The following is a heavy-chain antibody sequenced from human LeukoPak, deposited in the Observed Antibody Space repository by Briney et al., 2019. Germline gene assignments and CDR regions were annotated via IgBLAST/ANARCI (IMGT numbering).Heavy chain of an antibody. CDR2: IKQDGSEK. D-gene: IGHD3-10*01. J-gene: IGHJ4*02. CDR1: GFTFSRYW. V-gene: IGHV3-7*01. Sequence: GGSLRLSCAASGFTFSRYWMSWVRQAPGKGLEWVANIKQDGSEKYYVDSVKGRFTISRDNAKNSLYLQMNSLRAEDTAVYYCARDRWFGSNYYFDYWGQGTLVTVSS. CDR3: ARDRWFGSNYYFDY.